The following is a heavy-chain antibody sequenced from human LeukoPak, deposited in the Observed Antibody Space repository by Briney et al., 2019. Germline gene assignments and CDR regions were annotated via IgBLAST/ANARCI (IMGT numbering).Heavy chain of an antibody. V-gene: IGHV1-18*01. CDR2: ISAYNGNT. D-gene: IGHD3-10*01. Sequence: ASVKVSCKASGYTFTSYGISWVRQAPGQGLEWMGWISAYNGNTNYAQKLQGRVTMTTDTSTSTAYMELRSLRSDDTAVYYCARDRHYGSGSVYYYYYGMDVWGQGTTVTVSS. CDR3: ARDRHYGSGSVYYYYYGMDV. J-gene: IGHJ6*02. CDR1: GYTFTSYG.